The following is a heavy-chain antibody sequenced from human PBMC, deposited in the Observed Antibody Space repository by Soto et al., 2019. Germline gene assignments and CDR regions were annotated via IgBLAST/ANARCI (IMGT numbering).Heavy chain of an antibody. CDR1: GVTFSNYE. D-gene: IGHD3-10*01. CDR2: ISSSGITI. V-gene: IGHV3-48*03. CDR3: AREGVTDGMDV. J-gene: IGHJ6*02. Sequence: EVQVVESGGGLVQPGGSLRLSCAASGVTFSNYEMNWVRQAPGKGLEWISYISSSGITIYYADSVKGRFTISRDNAKNSLFLQMNGLRAEDTAVYSSAREGVTDGMDVWGQGTTVTVSS.